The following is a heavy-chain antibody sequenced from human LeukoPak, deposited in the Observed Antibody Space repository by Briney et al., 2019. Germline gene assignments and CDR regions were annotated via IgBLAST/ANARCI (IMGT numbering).Heavy chain of an antibody. CDR1: GFTFSSYA. V-gene: IGHV3-23*01. J-gene: IGHJ4*02. Sequence: GGSLRLSCAASGFTFSSYAMSWVRQAPGKGLEWVSAISGSGGSTYYADSVKGRFTISRDNSKNTLYLQMNSLRAEDTAVYYCAKSRVVLLWFGDFDYWGQGTLVTVSS. D-gene: IGHD3-10*01. CDR3: AKSRVVLLWFGDFDY. CDR2: ISGSGGST.